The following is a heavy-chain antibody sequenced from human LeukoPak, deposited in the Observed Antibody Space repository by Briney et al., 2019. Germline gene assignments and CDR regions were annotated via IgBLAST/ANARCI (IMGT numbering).Heavy chain of an antibody. J-gene: IGHJ4*02. Sequence: ASVKVSCKASGYTFISYGISWVRQAPGQGLEWMGWINPDDGDTNYAPQLQGRATMTTDTSTSTAYPDLRSLSSDDTAVYYCARGAWGQLSPEYWGQGSLVTVSS. D-gene: IGHD3-16*02. CDR1: GYTFISYG. V-gene: IGHV1-18*01. CDR2: INPDDGDT. CDR3: ARGAWGQLSPEY.